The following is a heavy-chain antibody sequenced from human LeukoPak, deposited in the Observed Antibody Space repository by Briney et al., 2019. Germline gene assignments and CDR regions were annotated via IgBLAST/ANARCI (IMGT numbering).Heavy chain of an antibody. J-gene: IGHJ6*03. CDR3: ARATFWSGYQRDSWYMDV. CDR2: IYSGGTT. CDR1: GFTVSTNY. V-gene: IGHV3-66*02. D-gene: IGHD3-3*01. Sequence: GGSLRLSCAASGFTVSTNYMSWVRQAPRKGLEWVSVIYSGGTTYYADSVKGRFTISRDNSKNTVYLQMSSLRAEDTAVYYCARATFWSGYQRDSWYMDVWGKGTPVTVSS.